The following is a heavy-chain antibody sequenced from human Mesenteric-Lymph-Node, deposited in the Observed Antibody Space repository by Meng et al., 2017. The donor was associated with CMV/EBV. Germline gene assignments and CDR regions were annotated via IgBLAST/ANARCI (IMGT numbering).Heavy chain of an antibody. CDR3: AKDMRGGPLRYFDY. V-gene: IGHV3-30*02. Sequence: GESLKISCSSSGFIFSDYGIHWVRQAPGKGLEWVTFIRRDGSDKFYGDSVKGRFTISRDNSKNTLYLQMSSLRAEDTAVYYCAKDMRGGPLRYFDYWSQGTLVTVSS. CDR2: IRRDGSDK. CDR1: GFIFSDYG. J-gene: IGHJ4*02. D-gene: IGHD3-9*01.